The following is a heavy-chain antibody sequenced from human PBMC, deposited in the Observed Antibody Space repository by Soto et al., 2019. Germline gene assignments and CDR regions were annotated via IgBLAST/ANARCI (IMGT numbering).Heavy chain of an antibody. V-gene: IGHV3-23*01. CDR2: TSGSGGST. D-gene: IGHD2-2*01. CDR1: GFTFSTYA. CDR3: AKGDTQGYCTSTSCFYYYGLDV. Sequence: GSLRLSCAASGFTFSTYAMSWVRQAPGKGLEWVSTTSGSGGSTYYTESVKGRFTISRDNSQNTLYLQMNSLRVEDTAVYYCAKGDTQGYCTSTSCFYYYGLDVWGQGTTVTVSS. J-gene: IGHJ6*02.